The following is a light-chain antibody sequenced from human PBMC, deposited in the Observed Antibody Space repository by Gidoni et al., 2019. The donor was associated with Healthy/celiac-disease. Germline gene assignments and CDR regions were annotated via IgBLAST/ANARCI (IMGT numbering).Light chain of an antibody. CDR2: SNN. J-gene: IGLJ2*01. CDR1: SSHIGSNT. Sequence: QSVLTPPPSASGTPGTRVTISCSGSSSHIGSNTVNWYQQLPGTAPKLLIYSNNQRPSGVPDRFSGSKSGTSASLAISGLQSEDEADYYCAAWDDSLNGVVFGGGTKLTVL. CDR3: AAWDDSLNGVV. V-gene: IGLV1-44*01.